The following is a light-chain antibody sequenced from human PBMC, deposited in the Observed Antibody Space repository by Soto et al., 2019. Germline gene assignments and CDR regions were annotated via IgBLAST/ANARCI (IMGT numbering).Light chain of an antibody. CDR2: DVS. Sequence: QSALTQPASVSGSPGQSITISCTGTSSDVGGYNYVSWYQQHPGKDPKLMIYDVSNRPSGVSNRFSGSKSGNTASLTISGRQPEDEADYYCSSSTSSSTPVVFGGGTKLTVL. J-gene: IGLJ2*01. CDR3: SSSTSSSTPVV. CDR1: SSDVGGYNY. V-gene: IGLV2-14*01.